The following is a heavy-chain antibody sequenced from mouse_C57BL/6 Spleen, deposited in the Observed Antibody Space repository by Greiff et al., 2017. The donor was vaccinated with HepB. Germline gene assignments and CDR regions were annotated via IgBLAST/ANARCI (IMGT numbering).Heavy chain of an antibody. D-gene: IGHD1-1*01. CDR2: ISDGGSYT. J-gene: IGHJ1*03. CDR1: GFTFSSYA. V-gene: IGHV5-4*01. Sequence: EVKLVESGGGLVKPGGSLKLSCAASGFTFSSYAMSWVRQTPEKRLEWVATISDGGSYTYYPDNVKGRFTISRDNAKNNLYLQMSHLKSEDTAMYYCARDGYYGSSPSWYFDVWGTGTTVTVSS. CDR3: ARDGYYGSSPSWYFDV.